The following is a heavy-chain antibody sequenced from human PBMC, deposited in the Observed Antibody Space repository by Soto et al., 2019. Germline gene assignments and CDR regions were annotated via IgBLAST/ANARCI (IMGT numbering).Heavy chain of an antibody. V-gene: IGHV4-4*07. CDR1: GGSMSKFY. J-gene: IGHJ5*02. Sequence: SETLSLTCSVSGGSMSKFYWSWIRKTAGKGLEWMGRVYATGTSDYNPSLRSRIAMSVDISKKTFSLRLRSVAAADTGVYYCVRDGSKTLRDCFDPWGQGILVTVSS. CDR3: VRDGSKTLRDCFDP. D-gene: IGHD4-17*01. CDR2: VYATGTS.